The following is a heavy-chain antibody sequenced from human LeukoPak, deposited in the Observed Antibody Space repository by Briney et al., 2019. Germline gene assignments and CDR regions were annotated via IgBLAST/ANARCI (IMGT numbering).Heavy chain of an antibody. J-gene: IGHJ6*03. CDR3: ATTATIVVVPNYYYMDV. CDR1: GGSISSGSYY. D-gene: IGHD2-2*01. V-gene: IGHV4-61*02. Sequence: SETLSLTCTVSGGSISSGSYYWSCIRQPAGKGLECIGRIYTSGSTNYNPSLKSRVTISVDTSKNQFSLKLSSVTAADTAVYYCATTATIVVVPNYYYMDVWGKGTTVTVSS. CDR2: IYTSGST.